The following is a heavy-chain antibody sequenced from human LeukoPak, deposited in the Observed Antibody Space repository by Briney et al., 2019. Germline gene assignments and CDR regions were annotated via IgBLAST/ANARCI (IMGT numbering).Heavy chain of an antibody. CDR1: GYTFTGYY. CDR3: ARDRAPTVVVVDATEVWFDP. V-gene: IGHV1-2*02. CDR2: INPNSGGT. D-gene: IGHD2-15*01. Sequence: ASVKVSCKASGYTFTGYYMHWVRQAPGQGLEWMGWINPNSGGTNYAQKFQDRVTMTRDTSISTAYMKLSRLRYDDTAVYYCARDRAPTVVVVDATEVWFDPWGQGTLVTVSS. J-gene: IGHJ5*02.